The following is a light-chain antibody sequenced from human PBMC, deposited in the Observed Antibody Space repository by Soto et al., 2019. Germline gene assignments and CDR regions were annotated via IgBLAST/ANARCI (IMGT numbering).Light chain of an antibody. CDR2: GAS. CDR1: QSVSSSY. Sequence: ETVLTQSPCTLSLSPGERATLSCRASQSVSSSYLAWYQQKPGQAPRLLIYGASSRATGIPDRFSGSGSGTDFTLTISRLEPEDFAVYYCQQYGSSPLTFGGGTKVDIK. CDR3: QQYGSSPLT. J-gene: IGKJ4*01. V-gene: IGKV3-20*01.